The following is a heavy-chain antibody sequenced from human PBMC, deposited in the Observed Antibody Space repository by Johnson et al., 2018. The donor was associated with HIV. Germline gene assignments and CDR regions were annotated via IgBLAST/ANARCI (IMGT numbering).Heavy chain of an antibody. CDR2: ISYDGSNK. J-gene: IGHJ3*02. CDR3: ARVRAGRENAFDI. CDR1: GFTFSSYG. Sequence: QVQLVESGGGVVQPGRSLRLSCAASGFTFSSYGMHWVRQAPAKGLEWVAVISYDGSNKYYADSVKGRFTISRDNSKNTLSLQMNSPRVDDTAIYYCARVRAGRENAFDIWGQGTMVTVSS. D-gene: IGHD1-26*01. V-gene: IGHV3-30*04.